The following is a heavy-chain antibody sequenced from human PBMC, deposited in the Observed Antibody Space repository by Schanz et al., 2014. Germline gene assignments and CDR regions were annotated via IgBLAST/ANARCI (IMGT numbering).Heavy chain of an antibody. V-gene: IGHV3-30*04. CDR2: ISYDGTIK. CDR1: GFTFSSYS. D-gene: IGHD4-17*01. CDR3: AKDMHKDYGGKPQAFDI. Sequence: QVQLEESGGAVVQPGRSLRLSCAVSGFTFSSYSMHWVRQAPGKGLEWVALISYDGTIKVHADSVKGRFIISRDNSKNTLDLQMNSLRDEDTALYYCAKDMHKDYGGKPQAFDIWGQGTMVTVSS. J-gene: IGHJ3*02.